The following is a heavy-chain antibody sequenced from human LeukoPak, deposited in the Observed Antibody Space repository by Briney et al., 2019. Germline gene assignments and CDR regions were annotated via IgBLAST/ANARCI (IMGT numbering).Heavy chain of an antibody. J-gene: IGHJ4*02. D-gene: IGHD1-1*01. CDR3: TTALDWNPYYFDY. Sequence: PGGSLRLSCAASGFTFSNAWMSWVRQAPGKGREWDGRIKSKTDGGTTDYAAPVKGRFTISRDDSKNTLYLQMNSLKTEDTAVYYCTTALDWNPYYFDYWGQGTLVTVSS. CDR1: GFTFSNAW. CDR2: IKSKTDGGTT. V-gene: IGHV3-15*01.